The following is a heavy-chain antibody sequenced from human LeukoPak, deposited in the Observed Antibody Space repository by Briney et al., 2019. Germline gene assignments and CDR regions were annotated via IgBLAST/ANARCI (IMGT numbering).Heavy chain of an antibody. CDR1: GFTFSSYSM. CDR3: ARMTQQLVYWYFDL. V-gene: IGHV2-70*20. CDR2: IDWDDDK. J-gene: IGHJ2*01. Sequence: LRLSCAASGFTFSSYSMNWVRQPPGKALEWLALIDWDDDKYYSTSLKTRLTISKDTSKNQVVLTMTNMDPVDTATYYCARMTQQLVYWYFDLWGRGTLVTVSS. D-gene: IGHD6-13*01.